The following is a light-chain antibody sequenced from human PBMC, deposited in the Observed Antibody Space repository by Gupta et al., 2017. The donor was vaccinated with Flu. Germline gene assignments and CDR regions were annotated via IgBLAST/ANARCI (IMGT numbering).Light chain of an antibody. J-gene: IGKJ2*01. CDR2: GAS. CDR1: QSVSSSY. CDR3: HQYGSSS. Sequence: SPGTLSLSPGERATRSCRASQSVSSSYLAWYQQKPGQAPRLLIYGASSRATGIPDRFSGSGSGTDFTLTISRLETEDFAVYFCHQYGSSSFGQGTKLEIK. V-gene: IGKV3-20*01.